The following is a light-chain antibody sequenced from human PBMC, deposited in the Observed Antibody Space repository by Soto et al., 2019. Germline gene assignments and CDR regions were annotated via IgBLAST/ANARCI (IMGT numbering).Light chain of an antibody. J-gene: IGLJ1*01. CDR3: SSYTSTSRYV. V-gene: IGLV2-18*02. CDR2: EVT. CDR1: SRDVGKYDR. Sequence: QSVLTQPPSVSGSPGQSVPLSCTGTSRDVGKYDRVSWYQQPPGTAPKLIIYEVTNRPSGVPARSSGSKSGNTASLTISGLQAEDEADYYCSSYTSTSRYVFGAGTKVTVL.